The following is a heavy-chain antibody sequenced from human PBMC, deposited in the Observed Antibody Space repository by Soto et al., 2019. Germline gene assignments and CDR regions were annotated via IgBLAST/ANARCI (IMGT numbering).Heavy chain of an antibody. Sequence: ASVKVSCKASGYTFTSYCISWVRQAPGQGLEWMGWISAYNGNTNYAQKLQGRVTMTTDTSTSTAYMELRSLRSDDTAVYYCARGGAPVLLWFGEAAIDGMDVWGQGTTVTVSS. V-gene: IGHV1-18*01. CDR3: ARGGAPVLLWFGEAAIDGMDV. CDR1: GYTFTSYC. CDR2: ISAYNGNT. J-gene: IGHJ6*02. D-gene: IGHD3-10*01.